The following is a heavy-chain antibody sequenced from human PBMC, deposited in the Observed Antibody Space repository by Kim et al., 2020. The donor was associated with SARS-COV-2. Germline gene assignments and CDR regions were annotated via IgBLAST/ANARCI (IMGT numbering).Heavy chain of an antibody. V-gene: IGHV3-30*02. Sequence: YHADCVKGRFTISRDKSKDTLYLQMNSLRAEDTAVYYCAKDRGVGTYFDYWGQGTLVTVPS. CDR3: AKDRGVGTYFDY. D-gene: IGHD3-10*01. J-gene: IGHJ4*02.